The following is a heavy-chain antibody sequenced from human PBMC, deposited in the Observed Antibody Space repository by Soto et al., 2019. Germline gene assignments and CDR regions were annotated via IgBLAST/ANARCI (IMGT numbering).Heavy chain of an antibody. D-gene: IGHD6-13*01. CDR3: ARNRYSSSISWFDP. V-gene: IGHV3-30-3*01. J-gene: IGHJ5*02. CDR2: ISYDGSNK. CDR1: GFTFSSYA. Sequence: GGSLRLSCAASGFTFSSYAMHWVRQAPGKGLEWVAVISYDGSNKYYADSVKDRFTISRDNSRNTLYLQMNSLRAEDTAVYYCARNRYSSSISWFDPWGQGTLVTVSS.